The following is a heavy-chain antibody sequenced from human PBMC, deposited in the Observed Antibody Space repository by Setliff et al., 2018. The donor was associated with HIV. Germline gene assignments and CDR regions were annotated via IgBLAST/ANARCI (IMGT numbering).Heavy chain of an antibody. Sequence: ASVKVSCKASGYSFTGYYIHWVRQAPGQGLEWMGWINPNSGATNYAQKFEDKVTMARDTSLSTGYMNLSRLRSDDTAVYYCARGGEIALAAHRRWLDSWGQGTLVTVSS. CDR1: GYSFTGYY. V-gene: IGHV1-2*02. D-gene: IGHD6-19*01. CDR2: INPNSGAT. J-gene: IGHJ5*01. CDR3: ARGGEIALAAHRRWLDS.